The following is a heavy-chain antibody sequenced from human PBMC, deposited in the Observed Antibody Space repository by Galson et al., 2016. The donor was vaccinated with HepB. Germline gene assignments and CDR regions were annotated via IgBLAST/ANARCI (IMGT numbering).Heavy chain of an antibody. Sequence: SLRLSCAASGFTFSDYYMTWIRQAPGRGLEWISYISTSGRYTNYGDSVKGRFTISRDNAMNSLYLQMNTLRTEDTAVYYCARRDDTLTSWAFDLWGRGTTVTVSS. V-gene: IGHV3-11*06. CDR1: GFTFSDYY. CDR3: ARRDDTLTSWAFDL. J-gene: IGHJ3*01. D-gene: IGHD3-9*01. CDR2: ISTSGRYT.